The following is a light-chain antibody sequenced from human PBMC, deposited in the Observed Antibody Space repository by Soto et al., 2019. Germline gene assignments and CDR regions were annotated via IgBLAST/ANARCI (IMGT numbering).Light chain of an antibody. CDR3: SSYTSRSSVI. V-gene: IGLV2-14*01. CDR2: NVS. J-gene: IGLJ2*01. CDR1: TSDVGDYNY. Sequence: QSALTQPASVSGSPGQSITISCTATTSDVGDYNYVSWYQQYPGKAPKPIIYNVSNRPSGVSHRFSGSKSGDTASLTISGLQAEDEADYYCSSYTSRSSVIFGGGTKLTVL.